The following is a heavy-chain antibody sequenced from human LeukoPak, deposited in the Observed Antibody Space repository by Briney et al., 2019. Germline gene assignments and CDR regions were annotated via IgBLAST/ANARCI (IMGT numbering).Heavy chain of an antibody. CDR3: ARLLSSSWYYTYFDY. J-gene: IGHJ4*02. CDR1: GYSFTSYW. D-gene: IGHD6-13*01. Sequence: GESLKISCKGSGYSFTSYWIGWVRQMPGKGLEWMGIIYPGDSDTRYSPSFQGQVTISADKSISTAYLQWSSLKASDTAVYYCARLLSSSWYYTYFDYWGQGTLVTVSS. V-gene: IGHV5-51*01. CDR2: IYPGDSDT.